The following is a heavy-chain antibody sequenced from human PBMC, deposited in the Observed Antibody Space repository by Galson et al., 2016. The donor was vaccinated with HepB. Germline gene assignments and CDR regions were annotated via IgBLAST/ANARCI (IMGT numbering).Heavy chain of an antibody. CDR3: ARVPPKCADCYSPDYHYGMDV. V-gene: IGHV1-18*01. CDR2: IGTYNGNT. Sequence: SVKVSCKASGYTFTNYGISWVRQAPGQGLEWMGWIGTYNGNTNYAQKVQGRVTMTADASTSTAYMELRNLNSDDTAVYFCARVPPKCADCYSPDYHYGMDVWGRGTAITVSS. CDR1: GYTFTNYG. J-gene: IGHJ6*02. D-gene: IGHD2-21*02.